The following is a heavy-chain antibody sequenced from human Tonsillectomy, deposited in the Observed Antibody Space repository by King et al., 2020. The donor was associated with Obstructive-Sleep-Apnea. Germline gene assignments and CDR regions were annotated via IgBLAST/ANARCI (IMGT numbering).Heavy chain of an antibody. CDR1: GLTFEDYA. J-gene: IGHJ2*01. CDR3: AKGTVGQQLDWYFDL. CDR2: LSWNGNSV. D-gene: IGHD6-13*01. V-gene: IGHV3-9*01. Sequence: VQLVESGGGLVQAGGSLRLSCAASGLTFEDYAMHWVRQPPGRGLEWVSGLSWNGNSVLYADSVEGRFTIARDNAKNALYLEMDSLRPEDTAVYYCAKGTVGQQLDWYFDLWGRGTLVTVSS.